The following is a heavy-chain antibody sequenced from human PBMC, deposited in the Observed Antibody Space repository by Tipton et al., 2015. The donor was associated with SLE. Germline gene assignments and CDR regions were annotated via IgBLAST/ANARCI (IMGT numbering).Heavy chain of an antibody. V-gene: IGHV1-18*01. J-gene: IGHJ4*02. CDR3: ARDDPRGWFH. CDR2: ISVYNGNT. Sequence: QSGAEVKKPGASVKVSCKSSDYTFSSFGITWVRQAPGQGLEWMGWISVYNGNTNYAQKLQGRVTMTTDTSTNTAYMELRSLRSDDTAGYYGARDDPRGWFHWGQGTLVTVSS. D-gene: IGHD6-19*01. CDR1: DYTFSSFG.